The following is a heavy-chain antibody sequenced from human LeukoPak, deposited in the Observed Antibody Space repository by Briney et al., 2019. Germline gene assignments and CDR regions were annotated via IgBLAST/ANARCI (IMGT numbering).Heavy chain of an antibody. V-gene: IGHV3-21*01. Sequence: PGRSLRLSCEASGFTFGRYTINFVRQAAGKGLEWVSSISPTSIYIYYGDSVRGRFTISRDTAKNALYLEMNSLRAEDTAVFYCARDLLYGAARGSFDLWGQGTMVTVSS. J-gene: IGHJ3*01. CDR3: ARDLLYGAARGSFDL. CDR2: ISPTSIYI. CDR1: GFTFGRYT. D-gene: IGHD3-10*01.